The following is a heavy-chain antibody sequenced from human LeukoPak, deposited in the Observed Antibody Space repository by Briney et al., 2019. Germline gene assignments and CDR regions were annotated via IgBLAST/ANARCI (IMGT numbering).Heavy chain of an antibody. CDR3: AKDQSPYYYGSGSYYNPPNWFDP. V-gene: IGHV3-30*18. CDR2: ISYDGSNK. Sequence: GGSLRLSCAASGFTFSSCGMHWVRQAPGKGLEWVAVISYDGSNKYYADSVKGRFTISRDNSKNTLYLQMNSLRAEDTAVYYCAKDQSPYYYGSGSYYNPPNWFDPWGQGTLVTVSS. CDR1: GFTFSSCG. D-gene: IGHD3-10*01. J-gene: IGHJ5*02.